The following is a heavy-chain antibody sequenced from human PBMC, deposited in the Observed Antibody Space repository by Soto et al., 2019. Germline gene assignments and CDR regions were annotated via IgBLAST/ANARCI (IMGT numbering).Heavy chain of an antibody. CDR1: GGSFSGYY. CDR3: ARGPPRRPAAIDNWFDP. J-gene: IGHJ5*02. Sequence: PSEILSLTCAVYGGSFSGYYWSWIRQPPGKGLEWIGEINHSGSTNYNPSLKSRVTISVDTSKNQFSLKLSSVTAADTAVYYCARGPPRRPAAIDNWFDPWGQGTLVTVSS. V-gene: IGHV4-34*01. D-gene: IGHD2-2*01. CDR2: INHSGST.